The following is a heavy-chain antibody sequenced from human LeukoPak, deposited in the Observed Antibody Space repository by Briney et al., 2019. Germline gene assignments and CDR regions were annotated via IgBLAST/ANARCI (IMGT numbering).Heavy chain of an antibody. CDR2: IYTSGST. V-gene: IGHV4-61*02. J-gene: IGHJ6*03. D-gene: IGHD3-16*01. CDR1: GGSISSGSYY. CDR3: ARGWGYYYYMDV. Sequence: SETLSLTCTVSGGSISSGSYYWSWIRQPAGKGLEWIGRIYTSGSTNYNPSLKSRVTISVDTSKNQFSLKLSSVTAADTAVYYCARGWGYYYYMDVWGKGTTVTVSS.